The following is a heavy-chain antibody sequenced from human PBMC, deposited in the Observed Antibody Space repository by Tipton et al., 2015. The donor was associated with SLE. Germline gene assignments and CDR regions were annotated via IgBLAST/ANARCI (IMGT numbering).Heavy chain of an antibody. D-gene: IGHD3-3*01. Sequence: LRLSCSASGFTFSSYAMHWVRQAPGRGLEWIGEINHSGSTNYNPSLKSRVTISVDTSKNQFSLKLSSVTAADTAVYYCARSAGLTNGEYFQHWGQCTLVTVSS. CDR1: GFTFSSYA. V-gene: IGHV4-34*01. CDR2: INHSGST. CDR3: ARSAGLTNGEYFQH. J-gene: IGHJ1*01.